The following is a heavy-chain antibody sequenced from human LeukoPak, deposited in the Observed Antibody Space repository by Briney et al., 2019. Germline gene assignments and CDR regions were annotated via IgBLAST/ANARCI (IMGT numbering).Heavy chain of an antibody. D-gene: IGHD3-10*01. CDR2: SHYSGNS. CDR1: GDSITSYP. V-gene: IGHV4-59*01. CDR3: ARDRGYYGSGGYSTYYYYGMDV. Sequence: SETLSLTCTVSGDSITSYPWSWIRQPPGKALQWIGFSHYSGNSNYNPPLKSRVTMPVDMSRNQVSLRLSSVTAADTAVYYCARDRGYYGSGGYSTYYYYGMDVWGQGTTVTVSS. J-gene: IGHJ6*02.